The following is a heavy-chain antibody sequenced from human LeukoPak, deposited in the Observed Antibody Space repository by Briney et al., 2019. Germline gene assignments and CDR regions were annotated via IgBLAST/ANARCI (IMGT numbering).Heavy chain of an antibody. CDR3: ARGGYSYGYGY. J-gene: IGHJ4*02. CDR1: GFTFSSYW. D-gene: IGHD5-18*01. CDR2: IKQDGSEK. Sequence: GGSLRLSCAASGFTFSSYWMSWVRQAPWKGLEWVVNIKQDGSEKYYVDSVKGRFTISRDNAKNSLYLQMNSLRAEDTAVYYCARGGYSYGYGYWGQGTLVTVSS. V-gene: IGHV3-7*01.